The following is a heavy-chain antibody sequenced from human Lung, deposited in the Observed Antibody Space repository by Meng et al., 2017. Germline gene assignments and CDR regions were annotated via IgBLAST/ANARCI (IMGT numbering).Heavy chain of an antibody. J-gene: IGHJ4*02. V-gene: IGHV4-4*02. CDR1: GGSITSSTW. D-gene: IGHD1-26*01. Sequence: QVPRQGSGPGLVKPSGTLSLTCAVSGGSITSSTWWSWVRQTPGKGLEWFGEIFHSGSTNYNPPLESRVTISVDKSKNQFSLKVYSVTAADTATYYCARFDISSSGRGDYWGQGILVTVFS. CDR3: ARFDISSSGRGDY. CDR2: IFHSGST.